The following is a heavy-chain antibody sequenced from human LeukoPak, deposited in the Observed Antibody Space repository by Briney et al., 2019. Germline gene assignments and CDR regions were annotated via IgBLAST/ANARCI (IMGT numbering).Heavy chain of an antibody. V-gene: IGHV1-2*02. D-gene: IGHD3-22*01. CDR1: GYTFTGYY. Sequence: ASVKVSCKASGYTFTGYYMHWVRQAPGQGLEWMGWIYPNSGGTNYAQKFQGRVTMTRDTSISTAYMELSRLRSDDTAVYYCARLYYDSSGYYQPDLDYWGQGTLVTVSS. CDR3: ARLYYDSSGYYQPDLDY. J-gene: IGHJ4*02. CDR2: IYPNSGGT.